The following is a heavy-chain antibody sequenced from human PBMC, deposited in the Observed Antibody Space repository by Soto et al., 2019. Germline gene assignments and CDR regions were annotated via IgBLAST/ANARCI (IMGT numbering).Heavy chain of an antibody. D-gene: IGHD1-26*01. Sequence: EVQLVESGGGLVQRGGSLRLSCAASGFTFSSYWMSWVRQAPGKGLEWVANIKKDGSEKYYVDSVKGRFTISRDNANNHLHLQMNGRGAGDTDLYYCAGEDGGRYCDWFFDLWGRGSLVTVSS. CDR3: AGEDGGRYCDWFFDL. CDR1: GFTFSSYW. J-gene: IGHJ2*01. CDR2: IKKDGSEK. V-gene: IGHV3-7*03.